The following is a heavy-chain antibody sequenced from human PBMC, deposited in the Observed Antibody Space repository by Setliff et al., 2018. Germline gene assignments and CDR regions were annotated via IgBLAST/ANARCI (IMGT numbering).Heavy chain of an antibody. D-gene: IGHD3-9*01. Sequence: PGGSLRLSCAASGFTFSTYEMNWVRQAPGKGLEWVSYISSSGSTIYYVDSVKGRFTISRDNAKNSLYLQMTRLRAEDTAVYYCARRLPYFGMDVWGQGTTVTVSS. CDR1: GFTFSTYE. J-gene: IGHJ6*02. CDR2: ISSSGSTI. CDR3: ARRLPYFGMDV. V-gene: IGHV3-48*03.